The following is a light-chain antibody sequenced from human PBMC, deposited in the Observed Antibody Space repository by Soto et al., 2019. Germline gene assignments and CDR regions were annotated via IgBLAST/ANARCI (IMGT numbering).Light chain of an antibody. J-gene: IGKJ2*01. CDR2: GAS. V-gene: IGKV3-15*01. CDR3: QQYNNGPTYT. Sequence: EIVMTQSPATLSVSPGERATLPCRASQSVSSSLAWYQQKPGQAPRLLIYGASTRATGIPARFSGSGSGTEFTLTISSLQSEDFAVYYCQQYNNGPTYTFGQGTKLEIK. CDR1: QSVSSS.